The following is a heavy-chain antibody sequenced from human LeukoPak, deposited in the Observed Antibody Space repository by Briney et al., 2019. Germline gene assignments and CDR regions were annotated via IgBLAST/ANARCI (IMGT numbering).Heavy chain of an antibody. CDR2: ISGSGGST. CDR1: GFSFSSYA. D-gene: IGHD1-26*01. CDR3: ARVGADPWDFDY. Sequence: GALRLSCAASGFSFSSYAMSGVRQAPGKGLEWVSIISGSGGSTYYGDSVKGRFTISRDNAKNSLYLQMNSLRAEDTAVYYCARVGADPWDFDYWGQGTLVTVSS. V-gene: IGHV3-23*01. J-gene: IGHJ4*02.